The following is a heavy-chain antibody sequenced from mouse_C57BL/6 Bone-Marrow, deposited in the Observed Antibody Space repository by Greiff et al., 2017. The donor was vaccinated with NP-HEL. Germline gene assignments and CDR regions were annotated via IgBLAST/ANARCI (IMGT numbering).Heavy chain of an antibody. D-gene: IGHD3-3*01. Sequence: VQLQQSGAELVRPGSSVKLSCKASGYTFTSYWMHWVKQRPIQGLEWIGNIDPSDSETHYNQKFKDKATLTVDKSSSTAYMQLSSLTSEDSAVYCCARGGGRGFAYWGQGTLVTVSA. CDR1: GYTFTSYW. V-gene: IGHV1-52*01. CDR3: ARGGGRGFAY. CDR2: IDPSDSET. J-gene: IGHJ3*01.